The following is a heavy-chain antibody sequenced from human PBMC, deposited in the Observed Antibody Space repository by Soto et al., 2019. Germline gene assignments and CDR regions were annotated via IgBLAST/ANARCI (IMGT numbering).Heavy chain of an antibody. CDR2: ISYDGSNK. D-gene: IGHD6-19*01. Sequence: QVQLVESGGGVVQPGRSLRLSCAASGFTFSSYAMHWVRQAPGKGLEWVAVISYDGSNKYYADSVKGRFTISRDNSKNTLYLQMNSLRAEDTAVYYCARDAKIAVAGTFFDYWGQGTLVTVSS. CDR1: GFTFSSYA. CDR3: ARDAKIAVAGTFFDY. V-gene: IGHV3-30-3*01. J-gene: IGHJ4*02.